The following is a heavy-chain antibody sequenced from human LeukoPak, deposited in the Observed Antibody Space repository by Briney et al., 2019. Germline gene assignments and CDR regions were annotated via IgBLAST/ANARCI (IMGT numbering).Heavy chain of an antibody. D-gene: IGHD2/OR15-2a*01. CDR3: AKDRVSPGFNWFDP. V-gene: IGHV3-23*01. CDR2: INGRGDNT. J-gene: IGHJ5*02. CDR1: GVIISIYA. Sequence: GGSLRLSCAASGVIISIYAISWVRQAPGKGLEWVSAINGRGDNTYYADFVKGRFTISRDNSKSTVYLQMNSLRTEDTAVYYCAKDRVSPGFNWFDPWGQGTLVTVSS.